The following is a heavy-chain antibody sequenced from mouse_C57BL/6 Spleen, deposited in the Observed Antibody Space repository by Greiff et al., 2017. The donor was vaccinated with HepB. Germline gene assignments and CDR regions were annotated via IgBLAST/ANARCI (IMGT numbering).Heavy chain of an antibody. CDR2: IRLKSDNYAT. Sequence: EVKLEESGGGLVQPGGSMKLSCVASGFTFSNYWMNWVRQSPEKGLEWVAQIRLKSDNYATHYAESVKGRFTISRDDSKSSVYLQMNNLRAEDTGIYYCTIITTVVASYYAMDYWGQGTSVTVSS. V-gene: IGHV6-3*01. D-gene: IGHD1-1*01. CDR1: GFTFSNYW. J-gene: IGHJ4*01. CDR3: TIITTVVASYYAMDY.